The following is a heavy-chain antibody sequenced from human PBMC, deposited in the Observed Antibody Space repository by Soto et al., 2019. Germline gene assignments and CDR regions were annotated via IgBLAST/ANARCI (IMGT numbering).Heavy chain of an antibody. V-gene: IGHV1-18*01. CDR1: GHTFTSYG. J-gene: IGHJ6*02. D-gene: IGHD3-10*01. CDR3: ARGATHVLLWFGELLYGMDV. Sequence: ASVKVSCKASGHTFTSYGISWVRQAPGQGLEWMGWISAYNGNTNYAQKLQGRVTMTTDTSTSTAYMELRSLRSDDTAVYYCARGATHVLLWFGELLYGMDVWGQGTTVTVSS. CDR2: ISAYNGNT.